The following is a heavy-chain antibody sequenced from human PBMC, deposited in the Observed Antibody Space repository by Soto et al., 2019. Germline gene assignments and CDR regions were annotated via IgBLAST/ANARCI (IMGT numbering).Heavy chain of an antibody. Sequence: KGNEWMGGFDPEDGETIYAQKFQGRVTMTEDKSTDTAYMELSSLRSEDTAVYYCATVDYGDYVTNYYYVMDVRGHGTTVT. CDR2: FDPEDGET. D-gene: IGHD4-17*01. CDR3: ATVDYGDYVTNYYYVMDV. V-gene: IGHV1-24*01. J-gene: IGHJ6*02.